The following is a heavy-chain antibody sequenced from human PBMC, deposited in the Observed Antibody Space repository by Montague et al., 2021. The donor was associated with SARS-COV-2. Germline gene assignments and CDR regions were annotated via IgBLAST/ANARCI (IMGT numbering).Heavy chain of an antibody. CDR3: ATESVVPASLYYYGMDV. CDR2: IYYSEST. D-gene: IGHD2-2*01. J-gene: IGHJ6*02. CDR1: GGSISSGGYC. V-gene: IGHV4-31*03. Sequence: TLSPTRTVSGGSISSGGYCWSWIRQHPGKGLEWIGHIYYSESTYYXPSLKSRVNISVDTSKNQFSLKLSSVTAADTAVYYCATESVVPASLYYYGMDVWGQGTTVTVSS.